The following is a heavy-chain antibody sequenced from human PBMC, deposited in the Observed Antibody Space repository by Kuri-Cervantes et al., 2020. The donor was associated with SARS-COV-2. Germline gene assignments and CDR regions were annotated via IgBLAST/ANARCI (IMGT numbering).Heavy chain of an antibody. V-gene: IGHV3-23*01. CDR2: ISPSDGNT. J-gene: IGHJ6*04. CDR1: GGSIRSYY. D-gene: IGHD3-10*01. CDR3: AKGRYYSDV. Sequence: ETLSLTCTVSGGSIRSYYWSWIRQPPGKGLEWVSSISPSDGNTFYADSVKGRFTISRDNSKNTFFLQMNSLRAEDTALYYCAKGRYYSDVWGTGTTVTVSS.